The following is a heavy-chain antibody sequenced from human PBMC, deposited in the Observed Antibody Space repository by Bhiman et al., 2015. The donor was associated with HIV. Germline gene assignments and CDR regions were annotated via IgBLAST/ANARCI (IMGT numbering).Heavy chain of an antibody. CDR1: GFTFSSYT. Sequence: QVQLVESGGGVVQPGRSLRLSCAASGFTFSSYTMHWVRQAPGKGLQWVAVISYDGSNKYYGDSVKGRFTISRDNAKNSLYLQMNSLTVEDTAVYYCARVYDSAGYYAYYNYYMDVWGKGTTVTVSS. CDR2: ISYDGSNK. CDR3: ARVYDSAGYYAYYNYYMDV. J-gene: IGHJ6*03. D-gene: IGHD3-22*01. V-gene: IGHV3-30*04.